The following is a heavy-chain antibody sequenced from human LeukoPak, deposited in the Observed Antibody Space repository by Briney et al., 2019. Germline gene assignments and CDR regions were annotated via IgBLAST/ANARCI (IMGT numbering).Heavy chain of an antibody. CDR2: SYYSGST. CDR1: GGSISSSSYY. Sequence: SETLSLTCTVSGGSISSSSYYWGWICQPPGKGLEWIGSSYYSGSTYYNPSLKSRVTISVDTSKNQFSLKLSSVTAADTAVYYCAGKAVAGPYFDYWGQGTLVTVSS. D-gene: IGHD6-19*01. V-gene: IGHV4-39*01. CDR3: AGKAVAGPYFDY. J-gene: IGHJ4*02.